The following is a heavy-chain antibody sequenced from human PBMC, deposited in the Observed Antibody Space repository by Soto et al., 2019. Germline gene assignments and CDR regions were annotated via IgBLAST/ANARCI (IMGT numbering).Heavy chain of an antibody. CDR2: ILPNLGIA. V-gene: IGHV1-69*08. J-gene: IGHJ4*02. D-gene: IGHD2-21*02. CDR3: ARDGGDDAFNY. Sequence: QVQLVQSGAEVKKPGSSVKVSCKASGGTFSSYTISWVRQARGQGLEWMGRILPNLGIANYAQKFQGRVTITADTSTSTIYMELSSLRSEDTAVYYCARDGGDDAFNYWGQGTVVTVSS. CDR1: GGTFSSYT.